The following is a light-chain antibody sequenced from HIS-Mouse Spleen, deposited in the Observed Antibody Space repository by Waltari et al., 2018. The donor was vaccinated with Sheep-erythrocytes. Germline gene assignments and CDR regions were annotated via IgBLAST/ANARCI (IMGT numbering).Light chain of an antibody. CDR2: DVS. CDR3: CSYAGSYTFEVV. V-gene: IGLV2-11*01. CDR1: SSDVGGYNY. Sequence: QSALTQPRSVSGSPGQSVTISCTGTSSDVGGYNYVSWYQQHPGKAPKLMIYDVSKRPSGVPDRCSGSKSGNPASLTISGLQAEDEADYYCCSYAGSYTFEVVFGGGTKLTVL. J-gene: IGLJ2*01.